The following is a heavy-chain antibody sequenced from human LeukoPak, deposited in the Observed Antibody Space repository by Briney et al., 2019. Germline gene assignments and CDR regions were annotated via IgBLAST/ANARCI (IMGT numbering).Heavy chain of an antibody. CDR1: GFTFTSSA. CDR2: IVVGSGNT. V-gene: IGHV1-58*02. D-gene: IGHD6-13*01. J-gene: IGHJ3*02. Sequence: SVKVSCKASGFTFTSSAMQWVRQARGQRLEWIGWIVVGSGNTNYAQKFQERVTITRDMSTSTAYMELSSLRSEDTAVYYCAAAPRGIDAFDIWGQGTMVTVSS. CDR3: AAAPRGIDAFDI.